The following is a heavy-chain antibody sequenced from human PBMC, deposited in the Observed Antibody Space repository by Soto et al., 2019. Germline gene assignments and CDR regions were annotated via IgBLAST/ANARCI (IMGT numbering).Heavy chain of an antibody. V-gene: IGHV3-48*03. CDR1: GFTFSTYE. CDR3: ARGRPSSPYYYYGMDV. Sequence: EVQLVESGGGLVQPGGSLRLSCAASGFTFSTYEMNWVRQAPGKGLEWVSFFSGSSGTIFYADSVKGRFTISRDNAKNSLYLQMNSLRAEDTAVYYCARGRPSSPYYYYGMDVWGQGTTVTVSS. J-gene: IGHJ6*02. D-gene: IGHD6-6*01. CDR2: FSGSSGTI.